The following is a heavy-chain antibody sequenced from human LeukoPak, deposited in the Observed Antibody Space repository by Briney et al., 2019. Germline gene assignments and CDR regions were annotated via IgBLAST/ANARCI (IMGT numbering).Heavy chain of an antibody. Sequence: ASVKVSCKASEYTFTGYSMNWVRQAPGQGLEWIGWINPNSGGTNYAEKFQGRVTMTRDTSISTTYMELSRLRSDDTAAYYCARDGSYYGSGSYSHIDYWGQGTLVTVSS. CDR3: ARDGSYYGSGSYSHIDY. D-gene: IGHD3-10*01. CDR1: EYTFTGYS. J-gene: IGHJ4*02. V-gene: IGHV1-2*02. CDR2: INPNSGGT.